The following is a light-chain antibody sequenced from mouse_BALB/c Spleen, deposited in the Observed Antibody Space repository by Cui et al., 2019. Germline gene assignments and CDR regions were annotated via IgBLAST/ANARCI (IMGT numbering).Light chain of an antibody. J-gene: IGKJ2*01. Sequence: DILLTQSPAILSLSPGERVSFSCRASQSIGTSIHWYQQRTNGSPRLLRKYASESISGVPSRFSGSGSGTDFTLSINSVESEDIADYYCQQSNSWPTTFGGGTKLEIK. CDR2: YAS. CDR3: QQSNSWPTT. CDR1: QSIGTS. V-gene: IGKV5-48*01.